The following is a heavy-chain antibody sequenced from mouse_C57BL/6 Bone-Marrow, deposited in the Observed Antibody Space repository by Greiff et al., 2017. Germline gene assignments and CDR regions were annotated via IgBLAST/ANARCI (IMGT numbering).Heavy chain of an antibody. CDR2: IDPSDSYT. D-gene: IGHD2-5*01. V-gene: IGHV1-59*01. Sequence: QVQLQQPGAELVRPGTSVKLSCKASGYTFTSYWMHWVKQRPGQGLEWIGVIDPSDSYTNYNQKFKGKATLTVDTSSSTAYMQLSSLTSEDSAVYYCARVYSNPWFAYWGQGTLVTVSA. CDR3: ARVYSNPWFAY. CDR1: GYTFTSYW. J-gene: IGHJ3*01.